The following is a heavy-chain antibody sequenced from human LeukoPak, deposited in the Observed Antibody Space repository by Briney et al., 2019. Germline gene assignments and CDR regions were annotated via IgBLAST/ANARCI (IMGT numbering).Heavy chain of an antibody. Sequence: GGSPRLSCAASGFTFSSYSMNWVRQAPGKGLEWVSSISSSSSYIYYADSVKGRFTISRDNAKNSLYLQMNSLRAEDTAVYYCARALVRGVLDYWGQGTLVTVSS. J-gene: IGHJ4*02. V-gene: IGHV3-21*01. CDR3: ARALVRGVLDY. CDR2: ISSSSSYI. CDR1: GFTFSSYS. D-gene: IGHD3-10*01.